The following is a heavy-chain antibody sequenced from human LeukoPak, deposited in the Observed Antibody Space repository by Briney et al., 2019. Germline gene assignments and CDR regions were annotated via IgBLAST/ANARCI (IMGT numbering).Heavy chain of an antibody. J-gene: IGHJ4*02. CDR2: ISLDGSNK. CDR1: GFTFSRYG. V-gene: IGHV3-30*18. Sequence: GRSQRLSCAVSGFTFSRYGMHWVRQAPGKGLEWVAFISLDGSNKYYADSVKGRFTISRDNSMNTLYLQMNSLRAEDTAVYYCAKPTYGEEIFDYWGQGTLVTVSS. CDR3: AKPTYGEEIFDY. D-gene: IGHD3-3*01.